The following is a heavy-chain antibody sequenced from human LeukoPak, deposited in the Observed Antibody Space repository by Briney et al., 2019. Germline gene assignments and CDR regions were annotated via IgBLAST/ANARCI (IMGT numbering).Heavy chain of an antibody. V-gene: IGHV4-39*07. J-gene: IGHJ3*02. CDR2: IYYSGST. D-gene: IGHD5-18*01. Sequence: SETLSLTCTVSGGSISSSSYYWGWIRQPPGKGLEWIGSIYYSGSTYYNPSLKSRVTISVDTSKNQFSLKLSSVTAADTAVYYCARPKRYSYGEAAFDIWGQGTMVTVSS. CDR1: GGSISSSSYY. CDR3: ARPKRYSYGEAAFDI.